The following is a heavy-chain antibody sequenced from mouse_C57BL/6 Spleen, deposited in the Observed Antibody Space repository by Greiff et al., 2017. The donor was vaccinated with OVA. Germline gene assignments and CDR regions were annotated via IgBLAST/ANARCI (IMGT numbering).Heavy chain of an antibody. V-gene: IGHV1-15*01. CDR3: TRQGAMDY. CDR2: IDPETGGT. CDR1: GYTFTDYE. Sequence: VQLQQSGAELVRPGASVTLSCKASGYTFTDYEMHWVKQTPVHGLEWIGAIDPETGGTAYNQKFKGKAILTADKSFSTAYMELRSLTSEDSAVYYCTRQGAMDYWGQGTSVTVSS. J-gene: IGHJ4*01.